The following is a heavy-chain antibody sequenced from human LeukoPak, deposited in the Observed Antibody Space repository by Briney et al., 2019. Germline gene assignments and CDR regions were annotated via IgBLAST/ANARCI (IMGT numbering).Heavy chain of an antibody. CDR3: ARDGGEVYNYDSSAQPGFDY. J-gene: IGHJ4*02. CDR1: GYTLTELS. Sequence: GASVKVSCKVSGYTLTELSMHWVRHAPGKGLEWMVGFDPEDGETIYAQKFQGRVTMTEDTSTDTAYMELSSLRSEDTAVYYCARDGGEVYNYDSSAQPGFDYWGQGTLVTVSS. D-gene: IGHD3-22*01. V-gene: IGHV1-24*01. CDR2: FDPEDGET.